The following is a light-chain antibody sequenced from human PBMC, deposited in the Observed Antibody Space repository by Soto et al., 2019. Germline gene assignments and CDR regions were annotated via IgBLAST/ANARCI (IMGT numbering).Light chain of an antibody. CDR1: SSNIGAGYD. CDR3: LSFDSSLSVV. Sequence: QSVLTQPHSVSGAPGQRVTISCTGSSSNIGAGYDVHWYQQLPGRAPKLLIYGNTNRPSGVPDRFSGSKSGTSASLAITGLQAEDEADYYCLSFDSSLSVVFGGGTKVTVL. CDR2: GNT. J-gene: IGLJ2*01. V-gene: IGLV1-40*01.